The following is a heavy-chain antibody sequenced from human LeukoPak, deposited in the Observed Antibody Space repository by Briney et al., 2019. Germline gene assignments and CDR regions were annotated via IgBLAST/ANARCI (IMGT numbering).Heavy chain of an antibody. CDR1: GYSISSGYY. CDR3: ARDHSSSSEDY. CDR2: IFHTGST. D-gene: IGHD6-13*01. Sequence: PSETLSLTCTVSGYSISSGYYWGWIRQPPGKGLEWIGSIFHTGSTHHNPSLKSRVTISVDTSKNQFSLKLNSVTAADTAVYYCARDHSSSSEDYWGQGTLVTVSS. J-gene: IGHJ4*02. V-gene: IGHV4-38-2*02.